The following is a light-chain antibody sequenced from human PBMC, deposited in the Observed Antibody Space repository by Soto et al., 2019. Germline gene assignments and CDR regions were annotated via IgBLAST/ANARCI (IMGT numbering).Light chain of an antibody. V-gene: IGKV1-5*03. CDR2: KAS. CDR3: QQYDSVLGT. Sequence: DIQMTHAPSTLSASVGGRVTITCPASQSISSWLAWYQQKPGKAPKLLIYKASSLESGVPSRFSGSGSGTEFTLTISSLQPDDFATYYCQQYDSVLGTFGPGTKVDIK. J-gene: IGKJ1*01. CDR1: QSISSW.